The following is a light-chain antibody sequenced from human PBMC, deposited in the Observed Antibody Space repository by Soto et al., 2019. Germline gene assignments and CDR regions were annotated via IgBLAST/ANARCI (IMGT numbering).Light chain of an antibody. V-gene: IGKV1D-12*01. CDR2: SAS. J-gene: IGKJ4*01. Sequence: DIQMTQSPSSVSASVGDRVTITCRASQGISSWLAWYQQKPGKAPNHLSYSASTLESGVTSRCSGSGSGTDCTLTISSLQPDDFSTYYCQQSNSFPLTFGGGTKVEIK. CDR1: QGISSW. CDR3: QQSNSFPLT.